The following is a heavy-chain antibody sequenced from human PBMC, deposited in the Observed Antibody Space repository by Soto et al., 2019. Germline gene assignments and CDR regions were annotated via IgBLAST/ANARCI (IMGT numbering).Heavy chain of an antibody. D-gene: IGHD2-21*01. CDR1: GGTFSSYA. CDR2: IIPIFGTA. J-gene: IGHJ6*02. CDR3: ARDIPRAPGYYYYSGMDV. V-gene: IGHV1-69*01. Sequence: QVQLVQSGAEVKKPGSSVKVSCKASGGTFSSYAISWVRQAPGQGLEWMGGIIPIFGTANYAQKFQGRVTITADESTSKAYRELSSLRSEDTAVYYWARDIPRAPGYYYYSGMDVWGQGTTVTVSS.